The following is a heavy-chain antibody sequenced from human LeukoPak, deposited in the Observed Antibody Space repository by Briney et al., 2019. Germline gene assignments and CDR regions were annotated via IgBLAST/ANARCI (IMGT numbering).Heavy chain of an antibody. CDR3: ARVNNWFDP. J-gene: IGHJ5*02. CDR2: MNPNNGNT. V-gene: IGHV1-8*02. CDR1: GYTFTGYY. Sequence: GASVKVSCKASGYTFTGYYMHWVRQATGQGLEWMGWMNPNNGNTGYAQKFQGRVTMTRNTSINTAYMELSSLRSEDTAIYYCARVNNWFDPWGQGTLVTVSS.